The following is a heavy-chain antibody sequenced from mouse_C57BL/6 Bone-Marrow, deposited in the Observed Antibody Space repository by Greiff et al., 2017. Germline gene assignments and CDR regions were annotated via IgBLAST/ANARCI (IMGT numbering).Heavy chain of an antibody. CDR3: ARSDGYPYYYAMDY. V-gene: IGHV1-66*01. Sequence: VKLQRSGPELVKPGASVKISCKASGYSFTSYYIHWVKQRPGQGLEWIGWIYPGSGNTKYNEKFKGKATLTADTSSSTAYMQLSSLTSEDSAVYYCARSDGYPYYYAMDYWGQGTSVTVSS. CDR1: GYSFTSYY. CDR2: IYPGSGNT. D-gene: IGHD2-3*01. J-gene: IGHJ4*01.